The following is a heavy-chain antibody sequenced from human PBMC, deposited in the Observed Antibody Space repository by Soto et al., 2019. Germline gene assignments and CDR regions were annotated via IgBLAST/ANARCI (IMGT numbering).Heavy chain of an antibody. D-gene: IGHD3-10*01. CDR1: GGSISSGGYY. Sequence: SETLSLTCTVSGGSISSGGYYWSWIRQHPGKGLEWIGYIYYSGSTNYNASLKSRVTISADKSKNHFSLELNSVTAADTAVYHCVRAETHDSATYKFFDHWGQGTLVTVSS. J-gene: IGHJ4*02. V-gene: IGHV4-31*03. CDR2: IYYSGST. CDR3: VRAETHDSATYKFFDH.